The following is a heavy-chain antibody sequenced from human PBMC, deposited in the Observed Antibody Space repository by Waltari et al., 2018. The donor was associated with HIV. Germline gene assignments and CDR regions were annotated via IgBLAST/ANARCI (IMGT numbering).Heavy chain of an antibody. Sequence: VQLQESGPGLVNPSGTLSLTCAVSGGSIRSSYWWSLVRQPPGKGLEWIGENYHSGSINYNTSLKIRVTISVDKSKNQFSLKLSSVTAAETAVYYCAREKGYSYGGEVDYWGQGTLVTVSS. V-gene: IGHV4-4*02. CDR3: AREKGYSYGGEVDY. J-gene: IGHJ4*02. CDR2: NYHSGSI. CDR1: GGSIRSSYW. D-gene: IGHD5-18*01.